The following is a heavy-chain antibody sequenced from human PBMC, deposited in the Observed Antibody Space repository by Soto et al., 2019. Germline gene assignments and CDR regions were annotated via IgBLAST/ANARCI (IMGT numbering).Heavy chain of an antibody. D-gene: IGHD1-26*01. Sequence: GGSLRLSCAASGFTFINYEMNWVRQAPGKGLEWVSYVTSSGSTIYYADSVKGRFTISRDNAKNSLYLQMNSLRAEDTAIYYCARGPPISGSSLNSWGQGTLVTVSS. V-gene: IGHV3-48*03. J-gene: IGHJ4*02. CDR3: ARGPPISGSSLNS. CDR1: GFTFINYE. CDR2: VTSSGSTI.